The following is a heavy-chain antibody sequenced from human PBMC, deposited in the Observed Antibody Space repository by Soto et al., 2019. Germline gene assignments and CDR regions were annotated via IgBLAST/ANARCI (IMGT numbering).Heavy chain of an antibody. Sequence: SLRLSCAESGFTFSSYGMHWVRQAPGQGLEWVAVIWYDGSNKYYADSVKGRFTISRDNSKNTLYLQMNSLRAEDTAVYYCARDLGSSGSDYYYGMDVWGQGTTVTVSS. V-gene: IGHV3-33*01. CDR2: IWYDGSNK. CDR3: ARDLGSSGSDYYYGMDV. D-gene: IGHD6-6*01. J-gene: IGHJ6*02. CDR1: GFTFSSYG.